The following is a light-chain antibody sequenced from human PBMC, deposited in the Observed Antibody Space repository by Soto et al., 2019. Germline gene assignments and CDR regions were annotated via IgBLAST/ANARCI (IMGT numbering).Light chain of an antibody. J-gene: IGLJ3*02. CDR1: GSNIGSHD. V-gene: IGLV1-47*02. Sequence: QSVLTQPPSASGTPGQRVTISCSGSGSNIGSHDVYWYQHLPGTAPKVLIYRNDQRPSGVPDRFSASRSGTSASLAISGLRSEDEADYYCVAWDDSLSGRVFGGGTKVTDL. CDR2: RND. CDR3: VAWDDSLSGRV.